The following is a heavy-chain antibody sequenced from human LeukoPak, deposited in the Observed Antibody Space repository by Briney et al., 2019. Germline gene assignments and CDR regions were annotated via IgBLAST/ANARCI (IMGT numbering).Heavy chain of an antibody. Sequence: GGSLRLSCAASGFTFSSYAMSWVRQAPGKGLEWVSSISGSGGSTYYADSVKGRFTISRDNSKNTLYLQMNSLRAEDTAVYYCAKDLDTTMIGKIDCWGQGTLVTVSS. CDR1: GFTFSSYA. J-gene: IGHJ4*02. CDR2: ISGSGGST. V-gene: IGHV3-23*01. D-gene: IGHD5-18*01. CDR3: AKDLDTTMIGKIDC.